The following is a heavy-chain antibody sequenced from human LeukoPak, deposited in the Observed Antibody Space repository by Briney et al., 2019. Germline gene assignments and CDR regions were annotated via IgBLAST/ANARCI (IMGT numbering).Heavy chain of an antibody. J-gene: IGHJ5*02. CDR3: ARYHQPSGPNWLDR. Sequence: PSETLSLTCTVSGGSISTYFWTWIRQFPAKGLEWIGYIYYTGTTSYNPSLKSRVTISVDTSKNQFSLSLSSVTAADTAVYYCARYHQPSGPNWLDRWGQGTLVTVSS. CDR1: GGSISTYF. D-gene: IGHD2-15*01. V-gene: IGHV4-59*01. CDR2: IYYTGTT.